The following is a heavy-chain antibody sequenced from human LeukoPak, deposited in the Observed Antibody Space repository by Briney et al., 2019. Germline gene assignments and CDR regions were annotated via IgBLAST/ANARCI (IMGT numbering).Heavy chain of an antibody. Sequence: SETLSLTCAVSGGSISSGGYSWSWIRQPPGKGLEWIGYISHSGSTYYNPSLKSRVTISVDRSKNQFSLKLSSVTAADTAVYYCARGRAPHYYDSSGYYLLDYWGQGTLVTVSS. D-gene: IGHD3-22*01. CDR3: ARGRAPHYYDSSGYYLLDY. CDR1: GGSISSGGYS. J-gene: IGHJ4*02. CDR2: ISHSGST. V-gene: IGHV4-30-2*01.